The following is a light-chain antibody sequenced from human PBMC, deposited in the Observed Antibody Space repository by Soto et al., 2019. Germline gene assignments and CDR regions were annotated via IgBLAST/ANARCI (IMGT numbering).Light chain of an antibody. Sequence: QSVLNQPPSASGSPGQSVTISCTGTSSDVGGYDYVSWYQQHPGKAPKLMIYEVTIRPSGVSDRFSGSKSGNTASLTVSGLQAEDEADYYCSSYTGGNPSYVFGTGTKVNVL. CDR3: SSYTGGNPSYV. J-gene: IGLJ1*01. CDR1: SSDVGGYDY. CDR2: EVT. V-gene: IGLV2-8*01.